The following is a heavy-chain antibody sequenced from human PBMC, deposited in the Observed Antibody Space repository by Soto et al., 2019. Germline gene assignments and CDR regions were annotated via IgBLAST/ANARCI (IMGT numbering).Heavy chain of an antibody. D-gene: IGHD5-18*01. Sequence: QITLKESGPTLVKPTQTLTLTCTFSGFSLTTSGVGVGWMRQPPGKALEWLALIFWNDDERYSPSLNSRLTITKDTSKNQVVLAMTNKAPVHTAAYYRVNTGYSYDPFGYWGRGTLVTVSS. J-gene: IGHJ4*02. CDR1: GFSLTTSGVG. CDR2: IFWNDDE. V-gene: IGHV2-5*01. CDR3: VNTGYSYDPFGY.